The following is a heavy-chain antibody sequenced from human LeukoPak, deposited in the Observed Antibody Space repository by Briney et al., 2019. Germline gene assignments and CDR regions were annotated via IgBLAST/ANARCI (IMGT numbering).Heavy chain of an antibody. CDR2: IYYSGST. CDR3: GRGARDTYSYGFENNWFPP. D-gene: IGHD5-18*01. V-gene: IGHV4-39*07. J-gene: IGHJ5*02. Sequence: LETLSLTCTVSGGSISSSSYYWGWIRQPPGKGLEWIGSIYYSGSTYYNPSLMSRVTISVDTCKNQFSLKLSSVTAADTAVYFCGRGARDTYSYGFENNWFPPGGEGTLLTVPS. CDR1: GGSISSSSYY.